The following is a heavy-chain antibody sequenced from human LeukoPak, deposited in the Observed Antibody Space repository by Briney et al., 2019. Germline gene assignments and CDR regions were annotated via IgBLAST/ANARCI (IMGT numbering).Heavy chain of an antibody. D-gene: IGHD3-3*01. J-gene: IGHJ4*02. Sequence: SETLSLTCAVYGGSFSGYYWSWIRQPPGKGLEWIGEINHSGSTNYNPSLKSRVTISVDTSKNQFSLKLSSVTAVDTAVYYCARGIGVVIGYFDYWGQGTLVTVSS. CDR1: GGSFSGYY. CDR2: INHSGST. V-gene: IGHV4-34*01. CDR3: ARGIGVVIGYFDY.